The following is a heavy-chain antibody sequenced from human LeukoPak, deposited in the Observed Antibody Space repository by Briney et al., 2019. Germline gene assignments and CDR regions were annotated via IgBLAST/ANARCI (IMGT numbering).Heavy chain of an antibody. CDR2: IYYSGST. CDR1: GGSISSGGYY. Sequence: SETLSLTCTVSGGSISSGGYYWSWIRQHPGKGLEWIGYIYYSGSTYYNPSLKSRVTISVDTSKNQFSLKLSSVTAADTAVYYCARFSTLEYSSSYAFDTWGQGTMVTVSS. J-gene: IGHJ3*02. V-gene: IGHV4-31*03. CDR3: ARFSTLEYSSSYAFDT. D-gene: IGHD6-6*01.